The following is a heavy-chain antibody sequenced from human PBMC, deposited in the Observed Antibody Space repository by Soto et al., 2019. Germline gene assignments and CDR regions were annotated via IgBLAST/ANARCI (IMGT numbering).Heavy chain of an antibody. CDR1: GFTFSDYG. Sequence: QVQLVESGGGVVQPGRSLSLSCAASGFTFSDYGMHWVRQAPGKGVEWVALISYDGSYKYYADSVKGRFTISRDNSENTLYLQMNSLKTEDTAVYYCAKDLSSAWPLAYWGQGNLVTVSS. V-gene: IGHV3-30*18. CDR3: AKDLSSAWPLAY. J-gene: IGHJ4*02. D-gene: IGHD1-26*01. CDR2: ISYDGSYK.